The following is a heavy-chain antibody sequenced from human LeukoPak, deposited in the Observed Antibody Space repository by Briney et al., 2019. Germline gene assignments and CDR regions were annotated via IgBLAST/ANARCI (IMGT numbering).Heavy chain of an antibody. Sequence: SQTLSLTCTVSGGSISSGDYYWSWIRQPPGKGLEWIGYIYYSGSTDYNPSLKSRVTISVDTSKNQFSLKHCSVTAADTAVYYCATFMDIAVEPPVSGGAFDIWGQGTMVTVSS. CDR3: ATFMDIAVEPPVSGGAFDI. CDR1: GGSISSGDYY. V-gene: IGHV4-30-4*08. CDR2: IYYSGST. D-gene: IGHD2-2*03. J-gene: IGHJ3*02.